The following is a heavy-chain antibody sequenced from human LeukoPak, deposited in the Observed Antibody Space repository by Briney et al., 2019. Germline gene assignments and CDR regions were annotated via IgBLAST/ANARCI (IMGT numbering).Heavy chain of an antibody. V-gene: IGHV1-46*01. CDR2: INPSGGSA. Sequence: GASVKVSCTASGYTFSIYNMHWVRQAPGQGLEWMGIINPSGGSASDTQKFQGRVTMTRDTSTSTLYMELSSLRSEDTAVYYCAREGVAATGLDYWGQGTLVTVSS. CDR1: GYTFSIYN. D-gene: IGHD6-13*01. CDR3: AREGVAATGLDY. J-gene: IGHJ4*02.